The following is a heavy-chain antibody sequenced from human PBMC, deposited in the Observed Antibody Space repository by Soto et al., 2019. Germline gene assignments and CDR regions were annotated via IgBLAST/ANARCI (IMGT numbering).Heavy chain of an antibody. Sequence: ASVKVSWKAPAYTFTSSYMHWVRQSPGQGLEWMGINNPSGGSTNYAQKFQGRVTMTRDTSSSAVYVELSSLKSEDTAVYYFARDGSYYRVGRYYYYGVDVWGQGTTVTVSS. J-gene: IGHJ6*02. D-gene: IGHD3-22*01. V-gene: IGHV1-46*01. CDR1: AYTFTSSY. CDR3: ARDGSYYRVGRYYYYGVDV. CDR2: NNPSGGST.